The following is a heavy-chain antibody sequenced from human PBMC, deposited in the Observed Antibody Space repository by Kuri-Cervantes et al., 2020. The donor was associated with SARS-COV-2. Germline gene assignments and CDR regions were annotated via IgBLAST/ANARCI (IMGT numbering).Heavy chain of an antibody. J-gene: IGHJ6*02. CDR2: ISGSGGST. V-gene: IGHV3-23*01. CDR3: ARDLHIVVVTATHYYYYGMDV. CDR1: GFTFSDYY. Sequence: GESLKISCAASGFTFSDYYMSWIRQAPGKGLEWVSAISGSGGSTYYADSVKGRLTISRDNSKNTLYLQMNSLRAEDTAVYYCARDLHIVVVTATHYYYYGMDVWGQGTTVTVSS. D-gene: IGHD2-21*02.